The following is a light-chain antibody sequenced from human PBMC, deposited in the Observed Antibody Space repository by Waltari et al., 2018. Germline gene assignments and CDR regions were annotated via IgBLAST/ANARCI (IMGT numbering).Light chain of an antibody. CDR1: NIGAKP. J-gene: IGLJ3*02. CDR2: DDS. Sequence: SYVLTQPPSASVAPGQTAHITCLGNNIGAKPVHWFRQKAGQAPVLVIYDDSDRPSGIPERFSGSNSGDTATLTISRVEAGDEAAYFCRVWDTRRDHPVFGGGTKLTVL. V-gene: IGLV3-21*02. CDR3: RVWDTRRDHPV.